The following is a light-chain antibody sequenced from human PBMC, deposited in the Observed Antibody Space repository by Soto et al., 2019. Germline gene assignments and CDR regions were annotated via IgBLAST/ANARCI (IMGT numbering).Light chain of an antibody. CDR1: SSDVGSYNL. Sequence: QSALTQPASVSGSPGQSITLSRTGTSSDVGSYNLVSWYQQHPGKAPKLIIYEGSKRPSGVSNRFSGSESGNTASLTISGLQAEDEADYYCCSYAGSSTWVFGGGTKLTVL. CDR3: CSYAGSSTWV. CDR2: EGS. V-gene: IGLV2-23*01. J-gene: IGLJ3*02.